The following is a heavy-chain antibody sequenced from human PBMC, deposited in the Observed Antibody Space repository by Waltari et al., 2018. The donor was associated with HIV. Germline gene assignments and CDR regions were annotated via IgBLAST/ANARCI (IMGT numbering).Heavy chain of an antibody. J-gene: IGHJ4*02. Sequence: QVQLVVSGGGVVQPGRSLRPSCAALGFTFSNSLLYWPPPAPGKGLEWVAVRSYDGSNKYYADAVKGRFTISRDNSKNTLYLQMNSLRAEDTAVYYCARDPQYCSSTSCSYYFDYWGQGTLVTVSS. CDR1: GFTFSNSL. CDR2: RSYDGSNK. D-gene: IGHD2-2*01. CDR3: ARDPQYCSSTSCSYYFDY. V-gene: IGHV3-30-3*01.